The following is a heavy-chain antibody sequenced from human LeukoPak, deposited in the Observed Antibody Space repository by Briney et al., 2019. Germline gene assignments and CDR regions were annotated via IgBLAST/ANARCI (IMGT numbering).Heavy chain of an antibody. V-gene: IGHV3-21*01. CDR2: ISSSSSYI. CDR3: ARLIVAIDY. D-gene: IGHD5-12*01. Sequence: GGSLRLSCAASGFTFSRYSMNWVRQAPGTGLEWVSSISSSSSYIYYADSVKGRFTISRDNAKNSLYLQMNSLRAEDTAVYYCARLIVAIDYWGQGTLVTVSS. J-gene: IGHJ4*02. CDR1: GFTFSRYS.